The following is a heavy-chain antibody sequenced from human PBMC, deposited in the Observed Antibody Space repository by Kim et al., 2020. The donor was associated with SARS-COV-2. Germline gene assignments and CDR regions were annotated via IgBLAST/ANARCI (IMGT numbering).Heavy chain of an antibody. J-gene: IGHJ5*02. CDR3: ARVITIFGVVSNWFDP. D-gene: IGHD3-3*01. V-gene: IGHV4-31*03. CDR1: GGSISSGGYY. CDR2: IYYSGST. Sequence: TLSLTCTVSGGSISSGGYYWSWIRQHPGKGLEWIGYIYYSGSTYYNPSLKSRVTISVDTSKNQFSLKLSSVTAADTAVYYCARVITIFGVVSNWFDPWGQGTLVTVSS.